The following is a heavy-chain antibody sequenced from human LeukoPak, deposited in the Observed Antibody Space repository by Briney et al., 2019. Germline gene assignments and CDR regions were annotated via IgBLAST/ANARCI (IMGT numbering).Heavy chain of an antibody. V-gene: IGHV3-48*04. CDR2: ITNSGSTI. Sequence: GGSLRLSCAASGFTFSSYSMNWVRQAPGKGLEWISYITNSGSTIYYADSVRGRFTISRDNAKNSLYLQINSLRAEDTAVYYCASPEHWFDPWGQGTLVTVSS. J-gene: IGHJ5*02. CDR1: GFTFSSYS. CDR3: ASPEHWFDP.